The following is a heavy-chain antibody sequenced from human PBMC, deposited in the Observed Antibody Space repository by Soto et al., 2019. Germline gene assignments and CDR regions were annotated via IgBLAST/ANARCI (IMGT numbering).Heavy chain of an antibody. CDR1: GGSISSYY. D-gene: IGHD5-18*01. CDR3: ARGQRWLMGFDY. V-gene: IGHV4-59*01. CDR2: IYYSGST. Sequence: AETLSLTCTVSGGSISSYYWSWIRQPPGKGLEWIGYIYYSGSTNYNPSLKSRVTISVDTSKNQFSLKLSSVTAADTAVYYCARGQRWLMGFDYWGQGVLVTVSS. J-gene: IGHJ4*02.